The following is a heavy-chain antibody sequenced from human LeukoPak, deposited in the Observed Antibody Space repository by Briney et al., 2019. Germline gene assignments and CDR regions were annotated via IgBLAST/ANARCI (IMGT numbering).Heavy chain of an antibody. CDR2: INWDGGST. D-gene: IGHD3-22*01. CDR3: ARDRGYYDSSGYVY. V-gene: IGHV3-20*04. CDR1: GFTFDEYG. Sequence: GGSLRLSCAASGFTFDEYGMSWVRQAPGKGLEWVSSINWDGGSTAYADSVQGRFTISRDNAKNSLHLQMKSLRAEDTALYYCARDRGYYDSSGYVYWGQGTLVTVSS. J-gene: IGHJ4*02.